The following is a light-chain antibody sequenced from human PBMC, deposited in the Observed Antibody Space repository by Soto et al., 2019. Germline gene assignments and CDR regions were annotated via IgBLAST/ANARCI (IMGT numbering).Light chain of an antibody. V-gene: IGKV1-39*01. CDR2: GAT. CDR3: QQTYNTPLT. CDR1: QTITTY. J-gene: IGKJ4*01. Sequence: DIQMTQSPSSLSASVGDRVTITCQASQTITTYLNWYQQRPGKAPKLLIFGATALQGGVPSRFSGSGSGTDFTLTISSLQPEDFATYHCQQTYNTPLTFGGGTKVDIK.